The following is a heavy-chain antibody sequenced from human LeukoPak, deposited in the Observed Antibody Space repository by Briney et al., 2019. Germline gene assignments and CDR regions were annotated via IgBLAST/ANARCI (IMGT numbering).Heavy chain of an antibody. CDR1: GGSFSGYY. CDR2: INHSGST. D-gene: IGHD2-2*01. CDR3: ARAIVVPAAPPYYFVY. V-gene: IGHV4-34*01. J-gene: IGHJ4*02. Sequence: SETLSLTCGVYGGSFSGYYWSWIRQPPGKGLEWIGDINHSGSTNNNPSLMSRVTISVDTSKNQFSLKLSSVTAADTAVYYCARAIVVPAAPPYYFVYWGQGTLVTVSS.